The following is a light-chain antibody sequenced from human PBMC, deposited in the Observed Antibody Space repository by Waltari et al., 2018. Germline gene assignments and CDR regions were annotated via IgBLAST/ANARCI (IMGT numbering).Light chain of an antibody. CDR3: QHYVDAPPWT. CDR2: WAS. J-gene: IGKJ1*01. Sequence: DIVMTQSPDSLAVSLGERATIHCKSSQSVLSTSSNKNFLAWYQQRPRQPPKLLIRWASTRESGVPDRFSGSGSDTDFTLTISSLQPEDVAVYYCQHYVDAPPWTFGQGTKVEIK. CDR1: QSVLSTSSNKNF. V-gene: IGKV4-1*01.